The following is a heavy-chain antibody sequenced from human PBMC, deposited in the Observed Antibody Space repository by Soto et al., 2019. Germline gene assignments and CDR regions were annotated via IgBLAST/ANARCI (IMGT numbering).Heavy chain of an antibody. CDR2: INPNGGGT. CDR3: ARESGSSQDY. V-gene: IGHV1-2*02. CDR1: GYTFTGYY. Sequence: ASVKVSCKASGYTFTGYYMHWVRQAPGQGLGWMGWINPNGGGTNYSQKFQGRVTMTRDTSISTAYMELSRLRSDDTAVYYCARESGSSQDYWGQGTLVTVSS. D-gene: IGHD3-22*01. J-gene: IGHJ4*02.